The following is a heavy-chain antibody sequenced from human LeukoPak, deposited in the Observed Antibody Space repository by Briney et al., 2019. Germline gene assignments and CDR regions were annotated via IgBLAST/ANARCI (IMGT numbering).Heavy chain of an antibody. CDR3: ARAPAWWFDP. CDR1: GFTFSSYS. D-gene: IGHD2-15*01. V-gene: IGHV3-21*01. CDR2: ISSSSSYI. J-gene: IGHJ5*02. Sequence: GSLRLSCAASGFTFSSYSMNWVRQAPGKGLEWVSSISSSSSYIYYADSVKGRLTISRDNAKNSLYLQMNSLRAEDTAVYYCARAPAWWFDPWGQGTLVTVSS.